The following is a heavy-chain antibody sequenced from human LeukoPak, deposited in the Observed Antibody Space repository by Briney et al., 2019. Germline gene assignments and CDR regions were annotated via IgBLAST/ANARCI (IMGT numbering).Heavy chain of an antibody. Sequence: PSETLSLTCTVSGGSISSRSYYWGWIRQPPGKGLEWIGSIYYSGSTYYNPSLKSRVTISVDTSKNQFSLKLSSVTAADAAVYFCARDLGILYSNSKNWFDPWGQGTLVTVSA. CDR1: GGSISSRSYY. D-gene: IGHD1-26*01. V-gene: IGHV4-39*07. CDR2: IYYSGST. CDR3: ARDLGILYSNSKNWFDP. J-gene: IGHJ5*02.